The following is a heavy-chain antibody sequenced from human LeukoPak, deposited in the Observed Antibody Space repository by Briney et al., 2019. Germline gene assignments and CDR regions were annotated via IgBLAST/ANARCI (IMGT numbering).Heavy chain of an antibody. Sequence: GGSLRLSCAASGFTFLSYGMHWVRQAPGKGLEWVAFIRYDGSNKYYADSVKGRFTISRDNSKNTLYLQMNSLRAEDTAVYYCAKDGDYYDSSGYYQPYYYYYMDVWGKGTTVTISS. CDR2: IRYDGSNK. V-gene: IGHV3-30*02. D-gene: IGHD3-22*01. CDR1: GFTFLSYG. J-gene: IGHJ6*03. CDR3: AKDGDYYDSSGYYQPYYYYYMDV.